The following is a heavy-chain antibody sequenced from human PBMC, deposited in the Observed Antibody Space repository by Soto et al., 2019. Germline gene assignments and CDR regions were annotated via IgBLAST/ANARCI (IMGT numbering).Heavy chain of an antibody. J-gene: IGHJ4*02. CDR2: IYSGGST. V-gene: IGHV3-66*01. D-gene: IGHD5-18*01. CDR1: GFTVSSNY. CDR3: ARGRNSYGPFDY. Sequence: GGSLRLSCAASGFTVSSNYMSWIRQAPGKGLEWVSVIYSGGSTYYADSVKGRFTISRDNSKNTLYLQMNSLRAEDTAVYYCARGRNSYGPFDYWGQGTLVTVSS.